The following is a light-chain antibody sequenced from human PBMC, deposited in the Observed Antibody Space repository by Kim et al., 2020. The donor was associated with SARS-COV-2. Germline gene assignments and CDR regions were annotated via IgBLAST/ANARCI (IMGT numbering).Light chain of an antibody. J-gene: IGKJ1*01. CDR3: QQYSSSWT. CDR1: QSISNY. Sequence: SASVGDRVTITCRASQSISNYLAWYQQKPGKAPKLLIYKASTLESGVPSRFSGSGSGTEFTLTISSLQPDDFATYYCQQYSSSWTFGQGTKVDIK. CDR2: KAS. V-gene: IGKV1-5*03.